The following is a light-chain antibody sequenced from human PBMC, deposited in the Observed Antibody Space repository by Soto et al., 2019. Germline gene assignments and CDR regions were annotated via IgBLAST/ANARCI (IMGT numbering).Light chain of an antibody. CDR2: SSN. Sequence: QSVLTQPPSASGTPGQSVTISCSGNSSNIGNNPVNSYQQLPGTAPKLLIYSSNQRPSGVHYRISGSKSGASASLAITGLQSDDEADYYCGTWDDSLKSYMFGGGTKLTVL. V-gene: IGLV1-44*01. CDR3: GTWDDSLKSYM. J-gene: IGLJ3*02. CDR1: SSNIGNNP.